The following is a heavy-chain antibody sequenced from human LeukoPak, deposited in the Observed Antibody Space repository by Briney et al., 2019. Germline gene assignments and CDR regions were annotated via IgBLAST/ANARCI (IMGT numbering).Heavy chain of an antibody. CDR1: GFTFSDHY. D-gene: IGHD6-19*01. J-gene: IGHJ4*02. CDR3: FRASYRSGWYPDY. CDR2: TRNKADSYIT. V-gene: IGHV3-72*01. Sequence: GGSLRLSCAVSGFTFSDHYIHWVRQAPGKGLEWVGRTRNKADSYITQYAASVKGRFTISRDDSKNSLYLQMNSLKTEDTAVYYCFRASYRSGWYPDYRGQGTLVTVSS.